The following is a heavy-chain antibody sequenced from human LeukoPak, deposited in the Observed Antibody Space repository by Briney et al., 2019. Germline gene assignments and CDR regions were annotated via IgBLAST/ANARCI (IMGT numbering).Heavy chain of an antibody. Sequence: ASVKVSCKASGYTFTGYYMHWVRQAPGQGLEWMGWINPNSGGTNYAQKLQGRVTMTTDTSTSTAYMELRSLRSDDTAVYYCARVGSRSDAFDIWGQGTMVTVSS. V-gene: IGHV1-2*02. CDR2: INPNSGGT. J-gene: IGHJ3*02. D-gene: IGHD6-13*01. CDR3: ARVGSRSDAFDI. CDR1: GYTFTGYY.